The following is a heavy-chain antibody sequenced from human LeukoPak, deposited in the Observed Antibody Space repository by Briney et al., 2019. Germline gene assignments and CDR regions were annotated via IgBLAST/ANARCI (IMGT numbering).Heavy chain of an antibody. J-gene: IGHJ4*02. Sequence: SETLSLTCTVSGGSIRSYYWSWIRQPAGKGLEWIGRIYTSGSTNYNPSLKSRVTMSVDTSKNQFSLKLSSVTAADTAVYYCARAITIFGVVSHFDYWGQGTLVTVSS. CDR1: GGSIRSYY. D-gene: IGHD3-3*01. CDR2: IYTSGST. CDR3: ARAITIFGVVSHFDY. V-gene: IGHV4-4*07.